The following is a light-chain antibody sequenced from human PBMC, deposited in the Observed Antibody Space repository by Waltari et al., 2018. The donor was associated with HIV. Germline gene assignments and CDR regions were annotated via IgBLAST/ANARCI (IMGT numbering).Light chain of an antibody. J-gene: IGLJ3*02. Sequence: QSALTQPASVSASLGQSITISCITTNTDFTTYDSVSWYQHHPGKAPQLVSYDANVRPSGAPFRFSGSKSGNTASLIISDVQPEDEAHYYCSSYFSPGGLVFGGGTKLTVL. V-gene: IGLV2-14*01. CDR3: SSYFSPGGLV. CDR2: DAN. CDR1: NTDFTTYDS.